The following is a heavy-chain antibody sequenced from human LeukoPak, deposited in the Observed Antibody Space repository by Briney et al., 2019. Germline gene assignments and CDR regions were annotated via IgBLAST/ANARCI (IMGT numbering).Heavy chain of an antibody. V-gene: IGHV4-31*03. Sequence: PSETLSLTCTVSGGSISSGGYYWSWIRQHPGKGLEWIGYIYYSGSTYYNPSLKSRVTISVDTSRNQFSLKLSSVTAADTAVYYCARGPTSAPFDYWGQGTLVTVSS. J-gene: IGHJ4*02. CDR1: GGSISSGGYY. CDR3: ARGPTSAPFDY. CDR2: IYYSGST.